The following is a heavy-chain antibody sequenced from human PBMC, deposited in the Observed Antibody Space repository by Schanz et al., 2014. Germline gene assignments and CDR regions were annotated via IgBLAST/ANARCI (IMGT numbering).Heavy chain of an antibody. CDR3: AKTLFPGGTQTFGN. D-gene: IGHD2-8*02. Sequence: EVHLLESGGGLVQPGGSLGLSCAASGFSFGNYGMSWVRQAPGKGLEWVSGFDAHDGRAYYADSAKGRFTISRDNSKSTLYVEMNSLRVEDTAVYYCAKTLFPGGTQTFGNWGRGTLVTVSS. CDR2: FDAHDGRA. V-gene: IGHV3-23*01. J-gene: IGHJ4*02. CDR1: GFSFGNYG.